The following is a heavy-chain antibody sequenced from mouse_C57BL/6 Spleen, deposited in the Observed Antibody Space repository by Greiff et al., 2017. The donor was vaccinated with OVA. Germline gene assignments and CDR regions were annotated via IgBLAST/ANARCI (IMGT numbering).Heavy chain of an antibody. V-gene: IGHV1-50*01. CDR3: ARAAQASYFDY. D-gene: IGHD3-2*02. J-gene: IGHJ2*01. Sequence: QVQLQQPGAELVKPGASVKLSCKASGYTFTSYWMQWVKQRPGQGLEWIGEIDPSGSYTNYNQKFKGKATLTVDTSSSTAYMQLSSLTSEDSAVYYCARAAQASYFDYWGQGTTLTVSS. CDR1: GYTFTSYW. CDR2: IDPSGSYT.